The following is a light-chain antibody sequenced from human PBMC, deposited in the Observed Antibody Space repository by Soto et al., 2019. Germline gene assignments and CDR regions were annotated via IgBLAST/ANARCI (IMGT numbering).Light chain of an antibody. CDR1: QSVLYSSNNKNY. CDR2: WAS. Sequence: DIVMTQSPDSLAVSLGERATINCKSSQSVLYSSNNKNYLAWYQQKPGQPPKLLIYWASTRESGVPDRFSSSGSGADFALTISSLQDGDVAFYYCQLYYSTPRTFGQGTKVEI. CDR3: QLYYSTPRT. V-gene: IGKV4-1*01. J-gene: IGKJ1*01.